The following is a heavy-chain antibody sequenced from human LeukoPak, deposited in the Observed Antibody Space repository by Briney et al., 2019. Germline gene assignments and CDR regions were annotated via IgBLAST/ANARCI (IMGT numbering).Heavy chain of an antibody. J-gene: IGHJ5*02. CDR3: ARDSSFEGNWFDP. CDR2: ISYDGSNK. V-gene: IGHV3-30-3*01. D-gene: IGHD3-9*01. Sequence: GGSLRLSCAASGFTFSSYAMHWVRQAPGKGLEWVAVISYDGSNKYYADSVKGRFTISRDNAKNTLYLQMNSLRAEDTAVYYCARDSSFEGNWFDPLGPGNPGHRLL. CDR1: GFTFSSYA.